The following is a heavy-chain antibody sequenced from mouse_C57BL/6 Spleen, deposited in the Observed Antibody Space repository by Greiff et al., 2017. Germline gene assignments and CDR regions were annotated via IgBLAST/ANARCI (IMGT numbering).Heavy chain of an antibody. V-gene: IGHV14-1*01. Sequence: VQLQQSGAELVRPGASVKLSCTASGFNIKDYYMHWVKQRPEQGLEWIGRIDPEAGDPEYAPKFPGKATMTADTSSNTAYLQLSSLTSEDTAVYYCTTGPPGDYWGQGTTLTVSS. CDR2: IDPEAGDP. CDR1: GFNIKDYY. J-gene: IGHJ2*01. CDR3: TTGPPGDY.